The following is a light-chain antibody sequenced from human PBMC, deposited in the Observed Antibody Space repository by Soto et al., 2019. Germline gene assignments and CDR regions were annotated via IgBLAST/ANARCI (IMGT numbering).Light chain of an antibody. CDR2: GAS. J-gene: IGKJ1*01. V-gene: IGKV3-15*01. CDR3: KQYNNWPPWT. Sequence: EIVMTQSPATLSVSPGERATLSCRASQSVSSDLAWYQQKPGQAPRLLIYGASTRATGIAARFIGSGSGTQFTLTITSLQSEDFAVYYCKQYNNWPPWTFGQGTKVEIK. CDR1: QSVSSD.